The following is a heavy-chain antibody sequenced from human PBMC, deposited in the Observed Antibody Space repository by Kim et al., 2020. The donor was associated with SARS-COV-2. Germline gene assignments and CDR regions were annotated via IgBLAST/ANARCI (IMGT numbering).Heavy chain of an antibody. J-gene: IGHJ3*01. D-gene: IGHD2-2*01. CDR3: ARTPPVPATIIGAFDF. V-gene: IGHV4-59*01. Sequence: SLESRVTISIATSKHQFSLKLSSVTAADTAIYYCARTPPVPATIIGAFDFWGQGTMVTVSS.